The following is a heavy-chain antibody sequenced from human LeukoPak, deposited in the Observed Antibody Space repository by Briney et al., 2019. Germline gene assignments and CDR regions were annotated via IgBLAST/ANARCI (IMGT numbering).Heavy chain of an antibody. Sequence: ASVKVSCKTSGYTFTGYYMHWVRQAPGQGLEWMGWIIPNNGGTNYAQKFQGRVTMTRDTSISTAFMELRSLRSDDTAVYYCARGDFWSGYYHFDYWGQGTLVTVSS. J-gene: IGHJ4*02. V-gene: IGHV1-2*02. CDR3: ARGDFWSGYYHFDY. CDR1: GYTFTGYY. D-gene: IGHD3-3*01. CDR2: IIPNNGGT.